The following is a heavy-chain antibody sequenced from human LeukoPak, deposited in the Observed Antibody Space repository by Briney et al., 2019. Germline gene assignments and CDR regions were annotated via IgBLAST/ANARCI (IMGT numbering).Heavy chain of an antibody. CDR1: GGSFSGYH. CDR3: ARGRCLTWPCLGMDV. V-gene: IGHV4-34*01. Sequence: SETLSLTCAVYGGSFSGYHWTWSRQPPGKGLEWIGDITHSGSTNYSPSLKSRVSISVDTSKMQFSLNLSSVTAADTAVYYCARGRCLTWPCLGMDVWGQGATFSASS. D-gene: IGHD5-24*01. CDR2: ITHSGST. J-gene: IGHJ6*02.